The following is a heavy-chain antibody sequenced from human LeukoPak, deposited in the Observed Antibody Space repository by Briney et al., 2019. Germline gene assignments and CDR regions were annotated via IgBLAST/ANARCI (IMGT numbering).Heavy chain of an antibody. CDR3: ARGDWSSSIDY. CDR1: GVSIISGDFY. V-gene: IGHV4-30-4*01. D-gene: IGHD6-6*01. J-gene: IGHJ4*02. CDR2: IYYSGST. Sequence: ASETLSLTCTVSGVSIISGDFYWIWIRQPPGKGLEWIGYIYYSGSTYYNPSLKSLITISVDTSKNQFSLKLSSVTAADTAVYYCARGDWSSSIDYWGQGTLVTVS.